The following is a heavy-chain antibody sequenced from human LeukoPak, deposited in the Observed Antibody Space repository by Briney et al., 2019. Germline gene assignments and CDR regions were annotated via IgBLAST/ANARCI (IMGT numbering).Heavy chain of an antibody. V-gene: IGHV3-21*01. CDR1: GFTFSNAW. Sequence: GGSLRLSCAASGFTFSNAWMSWVRQAPGKGLEWVSSITSSSSSMYSADSVKGRLTISRDNAKNSLYLQMNSLRAEDTAVYYCARDLAWGGYWGQGTLVTVSS. J-gene: IGHJ4*02. D-gene: IGHD7-27*01. CDR2: ITSSSSSM. CDR3: ARDLAWGGY.